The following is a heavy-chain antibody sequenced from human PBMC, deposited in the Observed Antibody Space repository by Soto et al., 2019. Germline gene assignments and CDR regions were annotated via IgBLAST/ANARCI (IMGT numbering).Heavy chain of an antibody. V-gene: IGHV3-30*18. Sequence: PGGSLRLSCAASGFTFSSCGMHWVRQAPGKGLEGVAVISYDGINKYYADSVKGRFTISRDNSKNTLYLQMNSLRAEDTAVYYCAKDLNYLGIAAAGGFFDYWGQGTLVTVSS. J-gene: IGHJ4*02. D-gene: IGHD6-13*01. CDR1: GFTFSSCG. CDR2: ISYDGINK. CDR3: AKDLNYLGIAAAGGFFDY.